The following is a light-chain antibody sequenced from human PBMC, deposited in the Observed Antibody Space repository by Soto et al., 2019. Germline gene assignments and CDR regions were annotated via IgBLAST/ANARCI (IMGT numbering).Light chain of an antibody. CDR1: QGISSA. J-gene: IGKJ5*01. V-gene: IGKV1-13*02. CDR3: QQLETYPLT. CDR2: DVF. Sequence: AIQVTQSPSSLSASVGDTVTITCRASQGISSAFAWYQQKPGKVPRLLIYDVFNLQSGVPSRFSGSGSGTVFTLTISRLQPEDFATYYCQQLETYPLTFGQGTRLEIK.